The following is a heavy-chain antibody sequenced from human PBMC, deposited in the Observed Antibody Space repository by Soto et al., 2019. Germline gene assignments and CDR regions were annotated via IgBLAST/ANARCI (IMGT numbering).Heavy chain of an antibody. J-gene: IGHJ4*02. CDR2: INQSGTT. CDR1: DESFSNYY. Sequence: QVQLQQWGAGLLKPSETLSLTCAVYDESFSNYYWTWIRQPPGKWPEWIGEINQSGTTNYNPSLKSRVTMSVDTSKNQFSLKLSSVTAADTAVYYCAVYCSYGSGSSCTPFDYWGQGILVTVSS. V-gene: IGHV4-34*01. CDR3: AVYCSYGSGSSCTPFDY. D-gene: IGHD2-15*01.